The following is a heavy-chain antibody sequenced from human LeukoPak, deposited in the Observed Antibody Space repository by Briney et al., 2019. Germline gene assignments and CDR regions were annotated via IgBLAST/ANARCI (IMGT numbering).Heavy chain of an antibody. CDR3: ARFKGDYVGYFDY. V-gene: IGHV4-59*01. Sequence: PSETLSLTCTVSGGSISSYYWSWIRQPPGKGLEWIGYIYYSGSTNYNPSLKSRVTISVDTSKNQFSLELSSVTAADTAVYYCARFKGDYVGYFDYWGQGTLVTVSS. CDR2: IYYSGST. D-gene: IGHD4-23*01. CDR1: GGSISSYY. J-gene: IGHJ4*02.